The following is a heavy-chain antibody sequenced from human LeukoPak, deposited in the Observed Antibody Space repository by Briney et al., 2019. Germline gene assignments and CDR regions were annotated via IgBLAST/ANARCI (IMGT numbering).Heavy chain of an antibody. V-gene: IGHV3-23*01. CDR3: AKVKDYYYYAMDV. Sequence: SCKASGGTFSSYAISWVRQAPGKGLEWVSAIRDSGGSTYYADSVKGRFTISRDNSKNTLYLQMNSLRAEDTAIYYCAKVKDYYYYAMDVWGLGTTVTVSS. CDR1: GGTFSSYA. CDR2: IRDSGGST. J-gene: IGHJ6*02.